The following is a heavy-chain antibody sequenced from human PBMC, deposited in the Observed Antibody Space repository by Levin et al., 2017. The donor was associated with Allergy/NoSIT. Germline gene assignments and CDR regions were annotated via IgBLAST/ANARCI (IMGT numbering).Heavy chain of an antibody. CDR3: ARLVVGAVAGFYYGMDV. Sequence: PSETLSLTCTVSGGSISSSSYYWGWIRQPPGKGLEWIGSIYYSGSTYYNPSLKSRVTISVDTSKNQFSLKLSSVTAADTAVYYCARLVVGAVAGFYYGMDVWGQGTTVTVSS. D-gene: IGHD6-19*01. CDR1: GGSISSSSYY. V-gene: IGHV4-39*01. CDR2: IYYSGST. J-gene: IGHJ6*02.